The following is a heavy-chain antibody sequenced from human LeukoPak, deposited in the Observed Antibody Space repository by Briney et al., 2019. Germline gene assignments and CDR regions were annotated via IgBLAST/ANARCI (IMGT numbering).Heavy chain of an antibody. Sequence: GESLKISCKGSGFSFTNYWIGWVRRMPGKGLEWMGIIYPGDSDTRYSPSFQGQVTFSADRSISTAYLQWSSLKASDTAMYYCARQKLLPGFDYWGQGTLVTVSS. CDR3: ARQKLLPGFDY. D-gene: IGHD1-26*01. CDR2: IYPGDSDT. CDR1: GFSFTNYW. J-gene: IGHJ4*02. V-gene: IGHV5-51*01.